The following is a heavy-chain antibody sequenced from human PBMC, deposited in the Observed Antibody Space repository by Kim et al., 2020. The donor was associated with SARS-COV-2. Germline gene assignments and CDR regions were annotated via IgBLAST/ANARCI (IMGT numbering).Heavy chain of an antibody. CDR1: GYTFTSYA. CDR3: ARDYDFWSGYSHFDY. J-gene: IGHJ4*02. Sequence: ASVKVSCKASGYTFTSYAMHWVRQAPGQRLEWMGWINAGNGNTKYSQKFQGRVTITRDTSASTAYMELSSLRSEDTAVYYCARDYDFWSGYSHFDYWGQGTLVPVSS. V-gene: IGHV1-3*01. D-gene: IGHD3-3*01. CDR2: INAGNGNT.